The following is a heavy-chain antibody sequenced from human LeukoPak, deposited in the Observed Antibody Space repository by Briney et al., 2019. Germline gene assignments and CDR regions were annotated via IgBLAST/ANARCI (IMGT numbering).Heavy chain of an antibody. CDR1: GFTFSSYW. J-gene: IGHJ4*02. D-gene: IGHD6-13*01. Sequence: GGSLRLSCAASGFTFSSYWMSWVRQAPGKGLEWVANIKQDGSEKHYVESVKGRFTISRDNAKNSLYPQLNSLRAEDTAVYYCTREGITAAADYWGQGTLVTVSS. V-gene: IGHV3-7*01. CDR3: TREGITAAADY. CDR2: IKQDGSEK.